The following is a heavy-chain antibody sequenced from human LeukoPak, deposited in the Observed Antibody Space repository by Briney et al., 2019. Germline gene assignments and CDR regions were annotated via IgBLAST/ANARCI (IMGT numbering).Heavy chain of an antibody. J-gene: IGHJ4*02. CDR3: ARTSLDASGEPFDY. CDR2: IYYSGST. D-gene: IGHD1-14*01. V-gene: IGHV4-61*01. CDR1: GGSVSSGSYY. Sequence: SETLSLTCTVSGGSVSSGSYYWSWIRQPPGKGLKWIGYIYYSGSTNYNPSLKSRVTISVDTSKNQFSLKLSSVTAADTAVYYCARTSLDASGEPFDYWGQGTLVTVSS.